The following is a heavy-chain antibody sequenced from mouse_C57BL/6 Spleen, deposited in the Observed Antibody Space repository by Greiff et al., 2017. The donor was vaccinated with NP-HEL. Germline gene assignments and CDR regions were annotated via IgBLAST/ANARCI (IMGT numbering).Heavy chain of an antibody. D-gene: IGHD1-1*01. V-gene: IGHV1-26*01. CDR3: ARGGVVAPLDAMDY. CDR1: GYTFTDYY. J-gene: IGHJ4*01. CDR2: INPNNGGT. Sequence: EVKLQQSGPELVKPGASVKISCKASGYTFTDYYMNWVKQSHGKSLEWIGDINPNNGGTSYNQKFKGKATLTVDKSSSTAYMELRSLTSEDSAVYYCARGGVVAPLDAMDYWGQGTSVTVSS.